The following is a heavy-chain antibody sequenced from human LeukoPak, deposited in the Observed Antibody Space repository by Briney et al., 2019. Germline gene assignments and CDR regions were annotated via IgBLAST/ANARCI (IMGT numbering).Heavy chain of an antibody. CDR2: IYSGGST. J-gene: IGHJ4*02. CDR3: ARGGYDSSGYYSYFDF. CDR1: GFTVNSNY. Sequence: GGSLRLSCAASGFTVNSNYMSWVRQAPGKGLEWVSTIYSGGSTYYTGSLKGRFTISRDNSKNTVYLQMNSLRAEDTAVYYCARGGYDSSGYYSYFDFWGQGTLVTVSS. V-gene: IGHV3-53*01. D-gene: IGHD3-22*01.